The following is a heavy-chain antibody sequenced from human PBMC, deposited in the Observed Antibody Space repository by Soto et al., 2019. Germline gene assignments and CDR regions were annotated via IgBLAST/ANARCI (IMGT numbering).Heavy chain of an antibody. D-gene: IGHD4-17*01. J-gene: IGHJ3*02. V-gene: IGHV1-69*04. CDR3: ARDPDYGVQAFVI. Sequence: SVKVSCKASGGTFSSYTISWVRQAPGQGLEWMGRIIPILGITNYAQKFQGRVTITADKSTSTAYMELSSLRSEDTAVYYCARDPDYGVQAFVIWGQGATVP. CDR2: IIPILGIT. CDR1: GGTFSSYT.